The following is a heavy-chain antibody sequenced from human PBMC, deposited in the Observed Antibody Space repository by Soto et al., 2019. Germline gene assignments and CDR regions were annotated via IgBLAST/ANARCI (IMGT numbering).Heavy chain of an antibody. CDR3: ARDPSYYDSSGYQALDY. CDR2: INAGNGNT. D-gene: IGHD3-22*01. J-gene: IGHJ4*02. V-gene: IGHV1-3*01. CDR1: GYTFTSYA. Sequence: ASVKVSCKASGYTFTSYAMHWVRQAPGQRLEWMGWINAGNGNTKYSQKFQGRVTITRDTSASTAYMELSSLRSEDTAVYYCARDPSYYDSSGYQALDYWGQGTLVTSPQ.